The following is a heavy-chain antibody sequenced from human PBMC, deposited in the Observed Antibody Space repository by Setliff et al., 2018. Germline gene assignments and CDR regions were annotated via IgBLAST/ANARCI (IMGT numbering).Heavy chain of an antibody. CDR2: IYAGDSDT. Sequence: PGESLKISCKGSGYSFANSWIAWVRQMPGKGLEWMGVIYAGDSDTRYRPSFQGQVTISVDKSISTAYLQWSSLKASDTAMYYCARLGAPASHDAFDIWGQGTMVTVSS. J-gene: IGHJ3*02. D-gene: IGHD6-25*01. CDR1: GYSFANSW. V-gene: IGHV5-51*01. CDR3: ARLGAPASHDAFDI.